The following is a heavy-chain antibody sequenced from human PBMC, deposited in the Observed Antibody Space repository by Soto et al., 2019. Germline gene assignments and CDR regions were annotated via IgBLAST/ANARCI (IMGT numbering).Heavy chain of an antibody. D-gene: IGHD6-13*01. Sequence: QVQLQESGPGLVKPSQTLSLTCTVSGGSISSGDYYWSWIRQPPGKGLEWIGYIYYSGSTYYNPSLKSRVTISVDTSKNQFSLKLSSVTAADTAVYYCARVGAAGNWLYYYYGMDVWGQGTTVTVSS. CDR3: ARVGAAGNWLYYYYGMDV. V-gene: IGHV4-30-4*01. CDR1: GGSISSGDYY. CDR2: IYYSGST. J-gene: IGHJ6*02.